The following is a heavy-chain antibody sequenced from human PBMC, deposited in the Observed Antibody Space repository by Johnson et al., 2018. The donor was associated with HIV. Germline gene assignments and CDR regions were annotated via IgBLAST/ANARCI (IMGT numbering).Heavy chain of an antibody. J-gene: IGHJ3*02. Sequence: QEQLVESGGGVVQPGRSLRLSCAASGFTFSSYAMHWVRQAPGKGLEWVSVIYSGGGTYYADSVKGRFTISRDNAKNSLYLQMNSLRAEDTAVYYCATRDPTHRPGVFDIWGQGTMVTVSS. V-gene: IGHV3-NL1*01. D-gene: IGHD1-14*01. CDR1: GFTFSSYA. CDR3: ATRDPTHRPGVFDI. CDR2: IYSGGGT.